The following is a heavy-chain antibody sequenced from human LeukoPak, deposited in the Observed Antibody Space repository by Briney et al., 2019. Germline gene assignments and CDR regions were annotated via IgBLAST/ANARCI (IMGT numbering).Heavy chain of an antibody. D-gene: IGHD2-8*02. CDR1: GFTFSSFS. CDR2: ISGSGTYR. J-gene: IGHJ3*02. CDR3: ARLGRGTDSPLWASDI. Sequence: PGGSLSLSCAVSGFTFSSFSMNWVPHAPGKGLEAVSSISGSGTYRYYADSLKSRFTISRDNAKNSLYLQMNSLRSEDTALYYCARLGRGTDSPLWASDIWGQGTMVTVSS. V-gene: IGHV3-21*01.